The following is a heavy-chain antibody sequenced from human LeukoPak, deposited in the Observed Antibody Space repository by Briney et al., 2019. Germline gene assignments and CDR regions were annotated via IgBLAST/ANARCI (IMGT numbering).Heavy chain of an antibody. Sequence: GGSLRLSCAASGFTFSSYAMSWVRQAPGKGLEWVSAISSSGGNTYYADSVKGRFTISRDEFKNTLYLQMNSLRAEDTAVYYCAKDLVAVPAVIRYYMDVWGKGTTVTVSS. V-gene: IGHV3-23*01. D-gene: IGHD2-2*01. CDR3: AKDLVAVPAVIRYYMDV. CDR2: ISSSGGNT. CDR1: GFTFSSYA. J-gene: IGHJ6*03.